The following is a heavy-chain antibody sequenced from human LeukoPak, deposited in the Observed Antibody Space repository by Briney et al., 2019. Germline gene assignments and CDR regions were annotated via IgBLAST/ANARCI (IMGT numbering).Heavy chain of an antibody. D-gene: IGHD5/OR15-5a*01. CDR3: ASFSPIQGGYYMDV. CDR1: GDSVSSSTAA. J-gene: IGHJ6*03. Sequence: SQTLSLTCAISGDSVSSSTAAWNWIRQSPSRGLEWLGRTYYRSKWYYDYAVSVKSRITINPDTSKNQFSLQLNSVTPEDTAVYYCASFSPIQGGYYMDVWGKGTTVTVSS. CDR2: TYYRSKWYY. V-gene: IGHV6-1*01.